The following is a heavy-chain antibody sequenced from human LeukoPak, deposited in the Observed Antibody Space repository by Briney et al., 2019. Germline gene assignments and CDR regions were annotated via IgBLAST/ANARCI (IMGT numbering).Heavy chain of an antibody. CDR1: GGSFSGYY. D-gene: IGHD1-1*01. CDR2: INHSGST. CDR3: ARGRPAGDGHNFKLDRVRSNFYFMDV. J-gene: IGHJ6*03. V-gene: IGHV4-34*01. Sequence: SETLSLTCAVSGGSFSGYYWSWIRQPPEKGLEWIGEINHSGSTNYNPSLKSRVTISVDASKNQFSLKLSSVTAADTAVYYCARGRPAGDGHNFKLDRVRSNFYFMDVWGKGTTVTVSS.